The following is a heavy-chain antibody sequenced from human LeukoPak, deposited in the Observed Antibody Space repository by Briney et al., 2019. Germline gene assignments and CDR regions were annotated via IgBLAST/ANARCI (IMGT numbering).Heavy chain of an antibody. Sequence: GASVKVSCKASGYTFTSYDINWVRQATGQGLEWMGWMNPNSGNTGYAQKFQGRVTMTRNTSISTAYMELSSLRSEDTAVYYCARRPLGYCSSTSCHRFWFDPWGQGTLVTVSS. D-gene: IGHD2-2*01. V-gene: IGHV1-8*01. CDR1: GYTFTSYD. CDR2: MNPNSGNT. J-gene: IGHJ5*02. CDR3: ARRPLGYCSSTSCHRFWFDP.